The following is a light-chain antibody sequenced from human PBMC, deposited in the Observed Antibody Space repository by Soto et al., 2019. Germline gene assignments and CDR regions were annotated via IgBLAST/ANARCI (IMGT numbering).Light chain of an antibody. CDR1: SRDVGGYNY. CDR3: CSYAGSYKGYV. J-gene: IGLJ1*01. Sequence: QSALTQPRSVSESPGQSVTISCTGTSRDVGGYNYVSWYQQHPGKAPKFMIYDVSKRPSGVPDRLSGSKSGNTASLTISGLQADDEADYYCCSYAGSYKGYVFGTGTKLTVL. CDR2: DVS. V-gene: IGLV2-11*01.